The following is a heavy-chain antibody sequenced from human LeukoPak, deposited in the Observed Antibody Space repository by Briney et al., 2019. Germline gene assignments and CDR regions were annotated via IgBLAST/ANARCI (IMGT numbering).Heavy chain of an antibody. J-gene: IGHJ6*03. CDR2: ISWNSGSI. CDR3: GRCAGTPQYYYYYYYMDV. V-gene: IGHV3-9*01. Sequence: GGSLRLSCAASGFTFDDYAMHWVRQAPGKGLEWVSGISWNSGSIGYADSVKGRFTISRDNAKNTLYLQMNNLRPEDTAVYYCGRCAGTPQYYYYYYYMDVWGKGTTVTVSS. CDR1: GFTFDDYA. D-gene: IGHD1/OR15-1a*01.